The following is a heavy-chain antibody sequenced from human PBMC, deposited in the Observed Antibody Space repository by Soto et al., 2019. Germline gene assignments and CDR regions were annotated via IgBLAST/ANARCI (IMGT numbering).Heavy chain of an antibody. CDR2: INPKSAAT. CDR3: ARIKWGLDYYNGMDV. J-gene: IGHJ6*02. D-gene: IGHD1-26*01. Sequence: QVQLVQSGAEVKKSGASVKVSCKASGYSVSDYFIQWVRQAPGQGLEWVAWINPKSAATNYAKKFQGRVPLTWDTSFSTAYMELTRLRPDDTAVYYCARIKWGLDYYNGMDVWGQGTTVIVSS. V-gene: IGHV1-2*02. CDR1: GYSVSDYF.